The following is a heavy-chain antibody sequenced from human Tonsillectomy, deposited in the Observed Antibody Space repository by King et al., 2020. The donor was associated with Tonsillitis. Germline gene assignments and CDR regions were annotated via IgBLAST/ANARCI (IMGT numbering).Heavy chain of an antibody. J-gene: IGHJ3*02. Sequence: VQLVESGGGLVQPGGSLRLSCAASGFTFSTYALIWVRQAPGKGLEWVSAISGAGVSTFHGDTLKGRFPISRDNSNNTLYLQMSSLRVDDTAVYYWAKAELDCSGGSCYRSAFDIWGQGTSVTVSS. CDR2: ISGAGVST. CDR3: AKAELDCSGGSCYRSAFDI. V-gene: IGHV3-23*04. CDR1: GFTFSTYA. D-gene: IGHD2-15*01.